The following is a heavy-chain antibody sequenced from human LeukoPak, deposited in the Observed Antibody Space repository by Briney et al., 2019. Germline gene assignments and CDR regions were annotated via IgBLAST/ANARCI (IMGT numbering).Heavy chain of an antibody. CDR2: MNPKSGGT. V-gene: IGHV1-2*02. J-gene: IGHJ4*02. CDR3: ARSEVLYSRYDFDY. D-gene: IGHD5-12*01. CDR1: GYAFSVYY. Sequence: ASVKVTCKASGYAFSVYYMHWVRQTPGQGLEWMGWMNPKSGGTNYAQKFQGRVTMTRDTSISTAYMELSSLRSDDTAVYYCARSEVLYSRYDFDYWGQGTPVTVSS.